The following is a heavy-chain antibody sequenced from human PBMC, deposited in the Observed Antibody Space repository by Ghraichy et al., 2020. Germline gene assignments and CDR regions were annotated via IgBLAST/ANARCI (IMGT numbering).Heavy chain of an antibody. J-gene: IGHJ4*02. Sequence: ASVKVSCKASGYTFTSYGISWVRQAPGQGLEWMGWISAYNGNTNYAQKLQGRVTMTTDTSTSTAYMELRSLRSDDTAVYYCARDIWGATTAGDSFDYWGQGTLVTVSS. D-gene: IGHD4-11*01. CDR2: ISAYNGNT. V-gene: IGHV1-18*04. CDR3: ARDIWGATTAGDSFDY. CDR1: GYTFTSYG.